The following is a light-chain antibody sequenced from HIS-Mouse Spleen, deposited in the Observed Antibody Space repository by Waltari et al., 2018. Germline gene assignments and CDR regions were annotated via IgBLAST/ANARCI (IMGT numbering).Light chain of an antibody. CDR3: MIWHSSLRV. J-gene: IGLJ3*02. CDR1: SGINVGTYR. V-gene: IGLV5-45*02. CDR2: YKSDSDK. Sequence: QAVLTQPSSLSASPGASASLTCTLRSGINVGTYRIYWYQQKPGSPPQYLLRYKSDSDKQQGSGVPSRFSGSKDASANAGILLISGLQSEDEADYYCMIWHSSLRVFGGGTKLTVL.